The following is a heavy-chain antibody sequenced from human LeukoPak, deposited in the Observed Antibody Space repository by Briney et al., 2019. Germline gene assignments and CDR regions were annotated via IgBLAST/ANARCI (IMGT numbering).Heavy chain of an antibody. V-gene: IGHV1-18*01. CDR3: ARRNLGYCSGGRCHSSPKDWFDP. CDR1: GYTFTSYG. CDR2: ISAYNGHT. J-gene: IGHJ5*02. D-gene: IGHD2-15*01. Sequence: GASVKVSCKASGYTFTSYGISWVRQAPGQGLEWMGWISAYNGHTNYAQKFQGRVTMTTDTSTNTAYMDLRSLRSDDTAMYYCARRNLGYCSGGRCHSSPKDWFDPWGQGTLVTVSS.